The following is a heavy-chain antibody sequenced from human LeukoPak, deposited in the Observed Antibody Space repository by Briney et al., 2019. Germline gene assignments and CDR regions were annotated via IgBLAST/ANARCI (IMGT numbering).Heavy chain of an antibody. D-gene: IGHD1-26*01. J-gene: IGHJ6*02. CDR1: GFTFSGYR. CDR3: ARDMGEPVYGMDV. Sequence: AGGSLRLSCAASGFTFSGYRMNWVRQAPGKGLEWVSSISGSSSYIYYTDSVKGRFTISRDNAKNSLVLQMNSLRAEDTGVYYCARDMGEPVYGMDVWGQGTTVTVSS. CDR2: ISGSSSYI. V-gene: IGHV3-21*01.